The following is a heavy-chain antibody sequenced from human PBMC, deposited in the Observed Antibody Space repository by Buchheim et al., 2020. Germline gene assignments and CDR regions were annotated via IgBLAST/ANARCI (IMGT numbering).Heavy chain of an antibody. J-gene: IGHJ5*02. CDR2: IYYSGST. Sequence: QVQLQESGPGLVKPSETLSLTCTVSGGSISSYYWSWIRQPPGKGLEWIGYIYYSGSTNYNPSLKSRVTISVDTSKNQFSLKLSSVTAADTAVYYCARGLDEFWSGSNWFDPWGQGTL. D-gene: IGHD3-3*01. V-gene: IGHV4-59*01. CDR1: GGSISSYY. CDR3: ARGLDEFWSGSNWFDP.